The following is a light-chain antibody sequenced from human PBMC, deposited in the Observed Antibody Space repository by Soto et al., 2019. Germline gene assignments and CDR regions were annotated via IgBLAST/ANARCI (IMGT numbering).Light chain of an antibody. Sequence: DIVMTQTPISLSVTPGQPTSISCKSSQSLLHSDGKTYLSWYLQKPGQPPQLLISEVSNRFSGVPDRFSGSGSGTDFTLKISRVEAEDVGVYYCMQSLELPRTFGQGTKVEIK. J-gene: IGKJ1*01. CDR1: QSLLHSDGKTY. CDR2: EVS. V-gene: IGKV2D-29*01. CDR3: MQSLELPRT.